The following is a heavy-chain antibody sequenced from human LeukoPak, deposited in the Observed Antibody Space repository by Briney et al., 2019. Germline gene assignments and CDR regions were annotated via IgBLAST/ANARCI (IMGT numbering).Heavy chain of an antibody. D-gene: IGHD5-18*01. CDR2: ISGSGGST. V-gene: IGHV3-23*01. J-gene: IGHJ4*02. Sequence: GRSLRLSRAASGFTFSSYAMSWVRQAPGKGLEWVSAISGSGGSTYYADSVKGRFTSSRDNSKNTLYLQMNSLRGEDTAVYYCAKSHVDTVYNYYFDYWGQGTLVTVSS. CDR3: AKSHVDTVYNYYFDY. CDR1: GFTFSSYA.